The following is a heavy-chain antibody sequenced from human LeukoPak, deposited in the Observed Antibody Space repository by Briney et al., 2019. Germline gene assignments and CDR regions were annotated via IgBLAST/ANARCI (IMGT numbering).Heavy chain of an antibody. CDR1: GFTFDDYA. D-gene: IGHD3-10*01. V-gene: IGHV3-7*01. CDR3: ARDSGFGDPFDY. CDR2: IKYDGSDK. Sequence: GGSLRLSCAASGFTFDDYAMHWVRQAPGKGLEWVANIKYDGSDKYYVDSVKGRFTISRDNAKNSLFLQMNDLRAEDTAVYYCARDSGFGDPFDYWGQGTLVTVSS. J-gene: IGHJ4*02.